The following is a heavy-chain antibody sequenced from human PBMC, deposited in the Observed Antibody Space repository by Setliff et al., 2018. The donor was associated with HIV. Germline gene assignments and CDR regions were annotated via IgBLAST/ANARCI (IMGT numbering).Heavy chain of an antibody. Sequence: ASVKVSCKASGYTFTDYAMNWVRQAPGQGLEWMGWINTNTGDPTYAQGFTGRFVFSLDTSVSTTYLQISSLKAEDTAVYYCARDSPLAFDYWGQGTLVTVSS. J-gene: IGHJ4*02. CDR2: INTNTGDP. V-gene: IGHV7-4-1*02. D-gene: IGHD3-16*01. CDR1: GYTFTDYA. CDR3: ARDSPLAFDY.